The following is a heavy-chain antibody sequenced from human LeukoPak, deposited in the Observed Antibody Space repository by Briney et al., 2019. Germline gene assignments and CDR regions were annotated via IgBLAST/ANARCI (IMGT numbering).Heavy chain of an antibody. Sequence: PSETLSLTCTVSGGSISGNYWSWIRQPPGQGLEWIAYIHSSGYTNYNPSLKSRVTISVDTSNNQFPLKVTSVTAADTAMYYCTKRQGPTSGSYDYFDPWGQGALATVSS. CDR2: IHSSGYT. CDR1: GGSISGNY. V-gene: IGHV4-4*09. D-gene: IGHD1-26*01. J-gene: IGHJ5*02. CDR3: TKRQGPTSGSYDYFDP.